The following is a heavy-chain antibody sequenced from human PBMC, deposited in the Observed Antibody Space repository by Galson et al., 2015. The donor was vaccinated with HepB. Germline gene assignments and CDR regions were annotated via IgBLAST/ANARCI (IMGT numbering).Heavy chain of an antibody. D-gene: IGHD1-26*01. CDR1: GFTFSSYA. CDR3: AKNAGRWESFDS. Sequence: SLSLSCAASGFTFSSYAMTWVRQAPGKGLEWVSSISLSDVSTYYADSGKGRFAISRDNSKNTLYLQLNSLRADDTAVYYCAKNAGRWESFDSWGQGTLVTVSS. CDR2: ISLSDVST. V-gene: IGHV3-23*01. J-gene: IGHJ4*02.